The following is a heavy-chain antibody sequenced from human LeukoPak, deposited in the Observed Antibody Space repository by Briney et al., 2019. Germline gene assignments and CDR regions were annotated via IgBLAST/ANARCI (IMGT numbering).Heavy chain of an antibody. CDR1: GGSISSSSYY. V-gene: IGHV4-39*07. J-gene: IGHJ6*02. CDR3: ARSRYYDSSGYYYYYGMDV. CDR2: IYYSGST. Sequence: TSETLSLTCTVSGGSISSSSYYWGWIRQPPGKGLEWIGSIYYSGSTNYNPSLKSRVTISVDTSKNQFSLKLSSVTAADTAVYYCARSRYYDSSGYYYYYGMDVWGQGTTVTVSS. D-gene: IGHD3-22*01.